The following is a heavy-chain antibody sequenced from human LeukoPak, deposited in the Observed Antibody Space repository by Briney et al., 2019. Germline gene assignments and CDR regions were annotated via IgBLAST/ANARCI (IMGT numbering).Heavy chain of an antibody. J-gene: IGHJ4*02. CDR2: IWYDGSNK. V-gene: IGHV3-33*06. Sequence: PGRSLRLSCAASGFTFSSYGMHWVRQAPGKGLEWVAVIWYDGSNKYYADSVKGRFTISRDNSKNTLYLQMNSLRAEDTAVYYCAKESGGYSYSYWLYYFDYWGQGTLVTVSS. CDR3: AKESGGYSYSYWLYYFDY. CDR1: GFTFSSYG. D-gene: IGHD5-18*01.